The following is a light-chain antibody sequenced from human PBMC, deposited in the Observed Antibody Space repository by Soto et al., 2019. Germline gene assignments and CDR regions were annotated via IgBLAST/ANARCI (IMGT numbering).Light chain of an antibody. Sequence: QSVLTQPPSVSGAPGQRVTISCTGSSSNFGAGYDVHWYQQLPGTAPKLLIYGNTNRPSGVPDRFSGSKSGTSASLAITGLRAEDEADYYCQSYDTSIIGSVFGGGTKLTVL. CDR1: SSNFGAGYD. V-gene: IGLV1-40*01. J-gene: IGLJ3*02. CDR2: GNT. CDR3: QSYDTSIIGSV.